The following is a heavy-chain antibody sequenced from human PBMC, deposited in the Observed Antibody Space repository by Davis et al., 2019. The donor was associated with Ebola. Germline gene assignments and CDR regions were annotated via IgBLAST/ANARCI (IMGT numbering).Heavy chain of an antibody. Sequence: GESLKISCAASGFTVSSNYMSWVRQAPGKGLEWVSVIYSGGSTYYADSVKGRFTISRDNSKNTLYLQMNSLRAEDTAVYYCAAIAARAYYYGMDVWGQGTTVTVSS. J-gene: IGHJ6*02. D-gene: IGHD6-6*01. CDR2: IYSGGST. CDR1: GFTVSSNY. CDR3: AAIAARAYYYGMDV. V-gene: IGHV3-53*01.